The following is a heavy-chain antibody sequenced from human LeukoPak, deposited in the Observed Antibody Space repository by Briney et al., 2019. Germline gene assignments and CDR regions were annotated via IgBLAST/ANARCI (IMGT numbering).Heavy chain of an antibody. D-gene: IGHD3-9*01. CDR1: GFTFSSYS. CDR3: ARVRYFDWFDAFDI. CDR2: ISSSSSYI. J-gene: IGHJ3*02. Sequence: GGSLRFSCAASGFTFSSYSMNWVRQAPGKGLEWVSSISSSSSYIYYADSVKGRFTISRDNAKNSLYLQMNSLRAEDTAVYYCARVRYFDWFDAFDIWGQGTMVTVSS. V-gene: IGHV3-21*01.